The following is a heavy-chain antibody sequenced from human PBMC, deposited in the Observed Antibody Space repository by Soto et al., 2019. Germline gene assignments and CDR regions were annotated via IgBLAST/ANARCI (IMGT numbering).Heavy chain of an antibody. Sequence: QVQLVESGGGVVQPGRSLRLSCAASGFTFSSYAMHWVRQAPGKGLEWVAVISYDGSNKYYADSVKGRFTISRDNSKNTLYLQMNSLRAEDTAVYYCARAVGDYWVKYGMDVWGQGTTVTVSS. CDR1: GFTFSSYA. D-gene: IGHD4-17*01. CDR3: ARAVGDYWVKYGMDV. J-gene: IGHJ6*02. V-gene: IGHV3-30-3*01. CDR2: ISYDGSNK.